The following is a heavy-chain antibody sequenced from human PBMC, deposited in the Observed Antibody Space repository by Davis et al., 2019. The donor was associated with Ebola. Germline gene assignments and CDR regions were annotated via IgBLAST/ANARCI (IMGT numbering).Heavy chain of an antibody. Sequence: GESLKISRAASGFTFSSYWMHWVRQAPGKGLVWVSRINSDGSSTSYADSVKGRFTISRDNAKNTLYLQMNSLRAEHTAVYYCARRGSGSRNYGMDVWGQGTTVTVSS. CDR3: ARRGSGSRNYGMDV. J-gene: IGHJ6*02. CDR2: INSDGSST. CDR1: GFTFSSYW. V-gene: IGHV3-74*01. D-gene: IGHD3-10*01.